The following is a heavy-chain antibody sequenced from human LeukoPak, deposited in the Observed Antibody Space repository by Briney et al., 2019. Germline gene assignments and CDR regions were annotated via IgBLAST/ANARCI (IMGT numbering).Heavy chain of an antibody. V-gene: IGHV5-51*01. Sequence: GESLKISCKGSGYSFTSYWIGWVRRMPGKGLEWMGIIYPGDSDTRYSPSFQGQVTISADKSISTAYLQWSSLKASDTAMYYCAGDSSGYYWEHAFDIWGQGTMVTVSS. CDR2: IYPGDSDT. J-gene: IGHJ3*02. D-gene: IGHD3-22*01. CDR3: AGDSSGYYWEHAFDI. CDR1: GYSFTSYW.